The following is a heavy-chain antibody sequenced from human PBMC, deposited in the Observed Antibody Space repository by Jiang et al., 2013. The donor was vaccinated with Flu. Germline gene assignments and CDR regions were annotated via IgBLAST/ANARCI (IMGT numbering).Heavy chain of an antibody. CDR1: GYTFTSYA. V-gene: IGHV1-3*01. D-gene: IGHD2-21*02. J-gene: IGHJ4*02. CDR2: INAGNGNT. CDR3: ARDQLNVEGGDIKSPPLDY. Sequence: SGAEVKKPGASVKVSCKASGYTFTSYAMHWVRQAPGQRLEWMGWINAGNGNTKYSQKFQGRVTITRDTSASTAYMELSSLRSEDTAVYYCARDQLNVEGGDIKSPPLDYWGQGTLVTVSS.